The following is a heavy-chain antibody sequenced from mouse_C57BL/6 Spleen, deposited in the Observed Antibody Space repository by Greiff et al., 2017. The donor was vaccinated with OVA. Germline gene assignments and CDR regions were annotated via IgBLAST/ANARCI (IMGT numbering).Heavy chain of an antibody. V-gene: IGHV1-82*01. CDR2: IYPGDGDT. CDR1: GYAFSSSW. CDR3: ARGGSSFNY. Sequence: VQLQQSGPELVKPGASVKISCKASGYAFSSSWMNWVKQRPGKGLEWIGRIYPGDGDTNYNGKFKGKATLTADKSSSTAYMQLSSLTSEDTAVYYCARGGSSFNYWGQGTTLTVSS. D-gene: IGHD1-1*01. J-gene: IGHJ2*01.